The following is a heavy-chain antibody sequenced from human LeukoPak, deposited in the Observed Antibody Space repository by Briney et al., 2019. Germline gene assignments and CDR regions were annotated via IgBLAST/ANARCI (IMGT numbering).Heavy chain of an antibody. CDR3: ARHQWVPAFDI. CDR1: GGSISITNYY. CDR2: IYYDGST. Sequence: SSETLSPTCTVSGGSISITNYYWGWIRQPPGKGLEWIGNIYYDGSTYYNPSLKNRVTISIDTSKNQFSLKLSSVTAADTAVYYCARHQWVPAFDIWGQGTMVTVSS. D-gene: IGHD1-26*01. V-gene: IGHV4-39*01. J-gene: IGHJ3*02.